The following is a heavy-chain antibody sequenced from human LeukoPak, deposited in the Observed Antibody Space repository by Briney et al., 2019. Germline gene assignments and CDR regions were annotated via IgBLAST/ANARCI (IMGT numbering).Heavy chain of an antibody. V-gene: IGHV4-34*01. CDR3: ASPSPGGAVAGSFDY. D-gene: IGHD6-19*01. CDR2: INHSGST. CDR1: GGSFSNYY. J-gene: IGHJ4*02. Sequence: SETLSLTCAVYGGSFSNYYWSWIRQPPGKGLEWIGEINHSGSTNYNPSLKSRVTILIDMSKNQFSLKLSSVTAADTAVYYCASPSPGGAVAGSFDYWGQGTLVTVSS.